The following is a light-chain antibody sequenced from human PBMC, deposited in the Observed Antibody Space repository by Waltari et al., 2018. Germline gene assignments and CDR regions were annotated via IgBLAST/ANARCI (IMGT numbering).Light chain of an antibody. CDR3: QSYDTTLSVV. J-gene: IGLJ3*02. CDR1: GSNIGAGYD. Sequence: QSVLTQPPSVSGAPGPRVTISCTGSGSNIGAGYDVPWYQQLPRAAPKLLIYGSTSRPLGVPDRFFGSTSGTSAFLAITGLQAEDEADYYCQSYDTTLSVVFGGGTKLTVL. V-gene: IGLV1-40*01. CDR2: GST.